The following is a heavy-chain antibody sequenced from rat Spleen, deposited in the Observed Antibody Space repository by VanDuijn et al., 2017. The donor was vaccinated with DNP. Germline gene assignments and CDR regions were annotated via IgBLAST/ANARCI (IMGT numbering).Heavy chain of an antibody. Sequence: EVQLVESGGGLVQPGRSLKLSCAASGFTFSDYYMAWVRQAPTRGLEWVAYIGSDGYAPYYGVSVKGRFTISRDNAKSTLYLQMNSLRSEDMATYYCARWTYYFDYWGQGVMVTVSS. CDR3: ARWTYYFDY. CDR2: IGSDGYAP. CDR1: GFTFSDYY. J-gene: IGHJ2*01. V-gene: IGHV5-22*01.